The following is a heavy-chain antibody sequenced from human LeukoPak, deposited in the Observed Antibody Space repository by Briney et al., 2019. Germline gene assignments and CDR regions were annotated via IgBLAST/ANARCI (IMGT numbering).Heavy chain of an antibody. V-gene: IGHV3-7*01. Sequence: GRSLRLSCAASGFTFSSYWMSWVRQAPGKGLEWVANIKQDGSEKYYVDSVKGRFTISRDNAKNSLYLQMNSLRAEDTAVYYCARETSGYYLRAFDIWGQGTMVTVSS. CDR3: ARETSGYYLRAFDI. CDR2: IKQDGSEK. D-gene: IGHD3-22*01. CDR1: GFTFSSYW. J-gene: IGHJ3*02.